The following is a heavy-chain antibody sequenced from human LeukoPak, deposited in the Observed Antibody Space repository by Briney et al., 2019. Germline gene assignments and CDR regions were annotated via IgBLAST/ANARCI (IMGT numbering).Heavy chain of an antibody. V-gene: IGHV3-23*01. D-gene: IGHD2/OR15-2a*01. CDR3: ARRSNRSPTGDY. CDR2: ISGSGGST. CDR1: GFTFSSYA. Sequence: GGSLRLSCAASGFTFSSYAMSWVRQAPGKGLEWVSAISGSGGSTYYADSVKGRFTISRDNAKNSLYLQMNSLRAEDTAVYYCARRSNRSPTGDYWGQGTLVTVSS. J-gene: IGHJ4*02.